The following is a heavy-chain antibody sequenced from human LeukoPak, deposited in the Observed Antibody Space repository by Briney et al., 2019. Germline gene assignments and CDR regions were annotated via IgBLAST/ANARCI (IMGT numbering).Heavy chain of an antibody. D-gene: IGHD3-10*01. CDR2: IIPILGIA. Sequence: HGASVKVSCKASGGTFSSYAISWVRQAPGQGLEWMGRIIPILGIANYAQKCQGRVTITADKSTSTAYMELSSLRSEDTAVYYCARDYYGSGSYNYYYGMDVWGQGTTVTVSS. CDR1: GGTFSSYA. J-gene: IGHJ6*02. CDR3: ARDYYGSGSYNYYYGMDV. V-gene: IGHV1-69*04.